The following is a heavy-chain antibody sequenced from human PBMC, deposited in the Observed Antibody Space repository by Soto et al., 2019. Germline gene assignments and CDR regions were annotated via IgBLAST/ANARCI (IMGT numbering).Heavy chain of an antibody. V-gene: IGHV3-30-3*01. J-gene: IGHJ4*02. CDR3: ARGGYYGGLDY. D-gene: IGHD4-17*01. CDR1: GFTFSRYS. Sequence: QVQPVESGGGVVQPGRSLRLSCAASGFTFSRYSMHWVRQAPGKGLEWVAVISYDGNTGYHADSVKGRFTISRDSSKNTVILQMNSLRVEDTAVYFCARGGYYGGLDYWGQGTLVTVSS. CDR2: ISYDGNTG.